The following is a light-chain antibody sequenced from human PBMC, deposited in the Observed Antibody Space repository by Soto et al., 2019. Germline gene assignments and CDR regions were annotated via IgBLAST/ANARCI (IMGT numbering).Light chain of an antibody. CDR2: EIN. V-gene: IGLV2-14*01. J-gene: IGLJ3*02. Sequence: QSALTQPASVSGSPGQSITISCTGTSSDIGTYNFVSWYQQHPGKAPKLLIHEINNRPSGVSIRFSGSKSGNTASLTISGLQAEDEADYYCSSDTTTSTLMFGGGTKLTVL. CDR3: SSDTTTSTLM. CDR1: SSDIGTYNF.